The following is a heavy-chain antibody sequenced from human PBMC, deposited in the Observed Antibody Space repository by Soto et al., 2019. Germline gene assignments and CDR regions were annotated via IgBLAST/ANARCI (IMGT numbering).Heavy chain of an antibody. CDR1: GQSFSGHT. Sequence: QVQLQQWGAGLLKPSETLSLTCAVYGQSFSGHTWSWIRQSPGKGLEWIGEISQSGSTYYNPSLKNRVNISADTSKNQFSLTLNSVTAADTGVFYCARGSGIAVIPGELEDVHYDYWGQGTLVSVSS. V-gene: IGHV4-34*01. CDR3: ARGSGIAVIPGELEDVHYDY. D-gene: IGHD2-2*01. J-gene: IGHJ4*02. CDR2: ISQSGST.